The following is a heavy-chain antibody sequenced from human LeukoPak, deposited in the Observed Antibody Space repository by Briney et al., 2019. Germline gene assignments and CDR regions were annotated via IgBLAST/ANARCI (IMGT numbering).Heavy chain of an antibody. CDR2: IYTGGST. J-gene: IGHJ3*02. D-gene: IGHD3-22*01. Sequence: GGSPRLSCAASGFTVSNYYMSWVRQAPGKGLEWVSVIYTGGSTYYADSVKGRFTISRDNSKNTLYLQMNSLRAEDTAVYYCARGYYYNSRAFSVDAFDIWGLGTMVTVSS. CDR3: ARGYYYNSRAFSVDAFDI. V-gene: IGHV3-53*01. CDR1: GFTVSNYY.